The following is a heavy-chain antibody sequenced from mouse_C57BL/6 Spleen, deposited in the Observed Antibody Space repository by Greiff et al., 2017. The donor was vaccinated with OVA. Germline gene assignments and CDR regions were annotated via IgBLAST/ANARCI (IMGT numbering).Heavy chain of an antibody. Sequence: EVKLQQSGPELVKPGASVKISCKASGYTFTDYYMNWVKQSHGKSLEWIGDINPNNGGTSYNQKFKGKATLTVDKSSSTAYMELRSLTSEDSAVYYCASPAYGDRDYWGQGTTLTVSS. V-gene: IGHV1-26*01. CDR3: ASPAYGDRDY. CDR1: GYTFTDYY. D-gene: IGHD2-13*01. J-gene: IGHJ2*01. CDR2: INPNNGGT.